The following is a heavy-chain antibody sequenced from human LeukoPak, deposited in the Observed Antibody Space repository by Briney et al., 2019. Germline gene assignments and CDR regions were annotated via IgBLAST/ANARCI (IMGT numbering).Heavy chain of an antibody. D-gene: IGHD3-10*01. Sequence: GGSLRLSCAASGFTFSTYWMTWVRQAPGKGLEWVADIKQDGSQTYYVDSVKGRFTTSRDNAKNSLYLQMDSLRVDDTAVYYCARDSPAGSNWRSGPTFDYWGQGNLVTVSS. CDR1: GFTFSTYW. CDR3: ARDSPAGSNWRSGPTFDY. CDR2: IKQDGSQT. J-gene: IGHJ4*02. V-gene: IGHV3-7*04.